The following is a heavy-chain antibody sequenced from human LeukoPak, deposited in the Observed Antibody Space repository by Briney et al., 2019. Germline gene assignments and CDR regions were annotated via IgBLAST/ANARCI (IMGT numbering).Heavy chain of an antibody. V-gene: IGHV1-2*02. CDR3: ARVRRPYCSSTSCPGPDAFDI. CDR1: GYTFTGYY. CDR2: INPNSGGT. D-gene: IGHD2-2*01. Sequence: ASVKVSCKASGYTFTGYYMHWVRQAPGQGLEWMGWINPNSGGTNYAQKFQGRVTMTRDTSIRTAYMELSRLRSDDTAVYYCARVRRPYCSSTSCPGPDAFDIWGQGTMVTVSS. J-gene: IGHJ3*02.